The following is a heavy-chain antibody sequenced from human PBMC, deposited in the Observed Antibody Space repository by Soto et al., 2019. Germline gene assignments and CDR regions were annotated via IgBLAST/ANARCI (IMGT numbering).Heavy chain of an antibody. CDR1: GGSVNSGTYY. D-gene: IGHD6-19*01. J-gene: IGHJ6*02. CDR2: IYYSEST. V-gene: IGHV4-61*01. Sequence: LSLTCTVSGGSVNSGTYYWSWIRQPPGKGLEWIGNIYYSESTNYNPSLRSRITISVDSSKNQFSLKLSSVTAADTAVYYCARERWDSSGRYGMDVWGQGTTVTVSS. CDR3: ARERWDSSGRYGMDV.